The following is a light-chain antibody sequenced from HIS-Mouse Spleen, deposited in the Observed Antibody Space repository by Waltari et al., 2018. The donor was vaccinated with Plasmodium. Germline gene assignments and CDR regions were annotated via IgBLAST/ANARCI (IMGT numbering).Light chain of an antibody. CDR1: ALPKQY. Sequence: SYELTQPPSVSVSPGQTARITCSGDALPKQYAYWYQQKPGQAPVLVLSKDSERPSGSPERFAGSSSGTTVPLTISGVQAEDEADYYCQAADSSGTPNWVFGGGTKLTVL. V-gene: IGLV3-25*03. CDR2: KDS. J-gene: IGLJ3*02. CDR3: QAADSSGTPNWV.